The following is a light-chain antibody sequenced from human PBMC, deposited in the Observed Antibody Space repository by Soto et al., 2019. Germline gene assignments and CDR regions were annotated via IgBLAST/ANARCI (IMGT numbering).Light chain of an antibody. Sequence: EIVMTQSPATLSVSPGERATLSCRASQSVSSNLAWYQQRPGQAPRLLIYVASTRATGIPARFSGSGFGTEFTLTISSLQSEDFAVYYCQQYNNWQWTFGQGTKVEIK. V-gene: IGKV3-15*01. CDR2: VAS. J-gene: IGKJ1*01. CDR3: QQYNNWQWT. CDR1: QSVSSN.